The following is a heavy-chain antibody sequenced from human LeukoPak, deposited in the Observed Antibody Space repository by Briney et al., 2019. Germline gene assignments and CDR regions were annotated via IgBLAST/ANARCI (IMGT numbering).Heavy chain of an antibody. CDR2: INPNSGGT. V-gene: IGHV1-2*02. D-gene: IGHD3-22*01. CDR3: ARGGRYYDSSGPFDY. J-gene: IGHJ4*02. CDR1: GYTFTGYY. Sequence: ASVKVSCKASGYTFTGYYMHWVRQAPGQGLEWMGWINPNSGGTNYAQKFQGRVTMTRDTSISAAYMELSRLRSDDTAVYYCARGGRYYDSSGPFDYWGQGTLVTVSS.